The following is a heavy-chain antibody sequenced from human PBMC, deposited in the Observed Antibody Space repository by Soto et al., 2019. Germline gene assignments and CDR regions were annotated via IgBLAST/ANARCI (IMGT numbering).Heavy chain of an antibody. Sequence: ASVKVSCKASGYTFTGYYMHWVRQAPGQGLEWMGLINPNCGGTNYAQKFQGWVTMTRDTSISTAYMELSRLRSDDTAVYYCARALRYCSGGSCYSLGANFDYWGQGTLVTVSS. CDR1: GYTFTGYY. CDR3: ARALRYCSGGSCYSLGANFDY. D-gene: IGHD2-15*01. V-gene: IGHV1-2*04. J-gene: IGHJ4*02. CDR2: INPNCGGT.